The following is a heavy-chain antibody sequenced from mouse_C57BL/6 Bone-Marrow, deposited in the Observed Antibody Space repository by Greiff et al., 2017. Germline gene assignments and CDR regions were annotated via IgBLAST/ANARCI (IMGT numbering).Heavy chain of an antibody. D-gene: IGHD2-5*01. CDR1: GYTFTSYW. J-gene: IGHJ4*01. V-gene: IGHV1-64*01. CDR3: ARKRKWYSNYGWAMDY. Sequence: VQLQQPGAELVKPGASVKLSCKASGYTFTSYWMHWVKQRPGQGLEWIGMIHPNSGSTNYNEKFKSKATLTVDKSSSTAYMQLSSLASEDSAVYYCARKRKWYSNYGWAMDYWGQGTSVTVSS. CDR2: IHPNSGST.